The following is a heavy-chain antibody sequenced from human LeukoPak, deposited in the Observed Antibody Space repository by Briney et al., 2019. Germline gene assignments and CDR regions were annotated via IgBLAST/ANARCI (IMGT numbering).Heavy chain of an antibody. CDR2: INSDGINT. V-gene: IGHV3-74*01. CDR3: TRDRARAGGEILDY. Sequence: PGGSLRLSCAASGFTFSNYWMHWVRQAPGKGLVWVSRINSDGINTSYADSVKGRFTISRDNAKNTLNLQMNSLRDEDTAMYYCTRDRARAGGEILDYWGQGTLVTVSS. D-gene: IGHD3-10*01. J-gene: IGHJ4*02. CDR1: GFTFSNYW.